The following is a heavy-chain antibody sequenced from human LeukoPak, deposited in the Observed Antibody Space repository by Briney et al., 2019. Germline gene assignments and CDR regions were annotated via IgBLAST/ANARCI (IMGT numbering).Heavy chain of an antibody. CDR3: ARGGVAAKYHFDF. D-gene: IGHD3-10*01. CDR1: GGSISPLY. V-gene: IGHV4-59*11. J-gene: IGHJ4*02. CDR2: IYYSGST. Sequence: PSETLSLTCTVSGGSISPLYWGWIRQAPEKGLEFIGYIYYSGSTNFNPSLKSRVTLSVDTSKSQISLKLTSVTAADTAVYYCARGGVAAKYHFDFWGQGTLVTVSS.